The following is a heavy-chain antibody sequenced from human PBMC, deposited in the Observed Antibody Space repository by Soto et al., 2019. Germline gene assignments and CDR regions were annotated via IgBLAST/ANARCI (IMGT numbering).Heavy chain of an antibody. J-gene: IGHJ1*01. CDR2: IIPLFGTA. CDR1: GGTLSSYT. D-gene: IGHD1-26*01. Sequence: QVQLVQSGAEVKKPGSSVKISCKASGGTLSSYTFSWVRQAPGQDLEWTGGIIPLFGTADYAQRFQDRLTITADQSTSTAYMELSSLRSEDTAVYYCAREGFSGSYFPNWGQGTLVTVSS. V-gene: IGHV1-69*01. CDR3: AREGFSGSYFPN.